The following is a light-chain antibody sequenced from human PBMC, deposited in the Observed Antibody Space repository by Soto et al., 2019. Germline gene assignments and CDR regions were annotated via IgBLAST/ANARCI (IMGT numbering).Light chain of an antibody. V-gene: IGKV2-28*01. CDR1: QSPLHSNGYNY. CDR2: LGS. J-gene: IGKJ4*01. Sequence: DIVMTQSPLSXPVTPGEPASISCRSSQSPLHSNGYNYLDWYLQKPGQSPQLLIYLGSNRASGVPDRFSGSGSGTDFTLKISRVEAEDVGVYYCMQALQTPRTFGGGTKVDIK. CDR3: MQALQTPRT.